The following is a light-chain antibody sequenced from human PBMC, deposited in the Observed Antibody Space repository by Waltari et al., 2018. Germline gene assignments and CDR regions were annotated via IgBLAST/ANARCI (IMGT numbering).Light chain of an antibody. Sequence: DIVMTQSPDSLAVSLGERATFNCKSSQSVLQSSNNNNCLAWFRQKPGQPPEGRIYWASTRVSGVPDRFSGSGSGTDFTPTISSLQAEDVAVYYCQQYYSLPYTFGQGTKLEIK. V-gene: IGKV4-1*01. CDR2: WAS. CDR1: QSVLQSSNNNNC. J-gene: IGKJ2*01. CDR3: QQYYSLPYT.